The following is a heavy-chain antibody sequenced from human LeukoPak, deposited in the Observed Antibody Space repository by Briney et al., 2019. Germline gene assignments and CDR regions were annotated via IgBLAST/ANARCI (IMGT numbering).Heavy chain of an antibody. CDR3: ARGSSWYYPYYYYYMDV. J-gene: IGHJ6*03. CDR1: GGSISSYY. CDR2: IYYSGST. Sequence: PETLSLTCTVSGGSISSYYWSWIRQPPGKGLEWIGYIYYSGSTNYNPSLKSRVTISVDTSKNQFSLKLSSVTAADTAVYYCARGSSWYYPYYYYYMDVWGKGTTVTVSS. D-gene: IGHD6-13*01. V-gene: IGHV4-59*01.